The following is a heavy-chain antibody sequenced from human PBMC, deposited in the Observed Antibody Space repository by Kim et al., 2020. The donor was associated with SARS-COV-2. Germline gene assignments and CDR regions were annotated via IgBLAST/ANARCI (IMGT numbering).Heavy chain of an antibody. CDR3: ASIMGG. D-gene: IGHD3-16*01. Sequence: SETLSLTCAVYGGSFSGYYWSWIRQPPGKGLEWIGEINHSGSTNYNPSLKSRVTISVDTSKNQFSLKLSSVTAADTAVYYCASIMGGWGQGTLVTVSS. J-gene: IGHJ4*02. CDR1: GGSFSGYY. CDR2: INHSGST. V-gene: IGHV4-34*01.